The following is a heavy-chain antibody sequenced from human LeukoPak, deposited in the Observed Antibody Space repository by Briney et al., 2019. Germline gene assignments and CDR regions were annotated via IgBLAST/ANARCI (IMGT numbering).Heavy chain of an antibody. D-gene: IGHD1-26*01. J-gene: IGHJ4*02. CDR2: IKQDGSEK. Sequence: GGSLRLSCAASGFTFSNYWMSWVRQAPGKGLEWVANIKQDGSEKYYVDSVKGRFTISRDNAKKSLYLQMNSLRAEDTAVYYCAKDRWSGSYYTFDYWGQGTLVTVSS. CDR1: GFTFSNYW. CDR3: AKDRWSGSYYTFDY. V-gene: IGHV3-7*05.